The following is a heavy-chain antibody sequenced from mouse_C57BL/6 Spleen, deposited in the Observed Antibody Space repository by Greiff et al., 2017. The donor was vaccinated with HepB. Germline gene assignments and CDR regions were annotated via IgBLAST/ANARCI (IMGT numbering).Heavy chain of an antibody. J-gene: IGHJ1*03. CDR1: GYAFSSYW. CDR3: ARWATTVDLWYFDV. V-gene: IGHV1-80*01. Sequence: QVQLKESGAELVKPGASVKISCKASGYAFSSYWMNWVKQRPGKGLEWIGQRYPGDGGPNYNGKFKGTATLTADKSSITAYMQLSSLTSGDSAVYFCARWATTVDLWYFDVWGTGTTVTVSS. D-gene: IGHD1-1*01. CDR2: RYPGDGGP.